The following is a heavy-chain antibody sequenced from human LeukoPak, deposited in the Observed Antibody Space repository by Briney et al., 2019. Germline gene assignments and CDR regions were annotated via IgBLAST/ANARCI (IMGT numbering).Heavy chain of an antibody. D-gene: IGHD1-14*01. CDR2: ISAYNVDT. V-gene: IGHV1-18*01. Sequence: ASVKVSCKTSGFTFTTYAISWVRQAPRLGLECMGWISAYNVDTNYAQNVQDRVTMTTDTSTSTAYLELRNLRSDDTAVYFCASYRNGAFDIWGQGTTITVSS. J-gene: IGHJ3*02. CDR1: GFTFTTYA. CDR3: ASYRNGAFDI.